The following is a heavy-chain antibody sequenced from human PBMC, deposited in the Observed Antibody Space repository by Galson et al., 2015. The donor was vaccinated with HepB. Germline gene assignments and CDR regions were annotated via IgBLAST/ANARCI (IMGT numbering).Heavy chain of an antibody. V-gene: IGHV3-30*18. J-gene: IGHJ5*02. Sequence: SLRLSCASSGFSFSNYGIHWVRQAPGKGLEWMAVISYDGSFRYYADSVKGRFTVSRDSSRSMLYLQMNSLRVEDTAVYYCAKGGPGQIHMMISRILGFDPWGQGTQVTVSS. CDR2: ISYDGSFR. CDR1: GFSFSNYG. CDR3: AKGGPGQIHMMISRILGFDP. D-gene: IGHD2/OR15-2a*01.